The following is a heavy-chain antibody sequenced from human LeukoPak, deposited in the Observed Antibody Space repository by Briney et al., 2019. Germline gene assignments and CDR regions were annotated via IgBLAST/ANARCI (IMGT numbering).Heavy chain of an antibody. CDR2: IKRDGSEK. CDR1: GFTFSSYW. J-gene: IGHJ4*02. CDR3: ARYYYDSSGYYYVDY. D-gene: IGHD3-22*01. Sequence: GGSLRLSCAASGFTFSSYWMSWVRQAPGKGLEWVANIKRDGSEKYYVDSVKGRFTISRDNAKNSLYLQMNSLRAEDTAVYYCARYYYDSSGYYYVDYWGQGTLVTVSS. V-gene: IGHV3-7*01.